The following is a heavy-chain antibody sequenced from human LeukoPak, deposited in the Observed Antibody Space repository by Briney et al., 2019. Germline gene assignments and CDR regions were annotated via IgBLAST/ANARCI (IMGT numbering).Heavy chain of an antibody. Sequence: DSVKVCLKPAGYTFTGYYMHGVRQAPGQGLEWMGWINPNSGGKNYALESQGRVTMTRDTSVSTAYMELSRLRSDDTAVYYCARDVERSPHWFGPWGQRTPVTFSS. CDR2: INPNSGGK. J-gene: IGHJ5*01. CDR1: GYTFTGYY. V-gene: IGHV1-2*02. CDR3: ARDVERSPHWFGP. D-gene: IGHD1-1*01.